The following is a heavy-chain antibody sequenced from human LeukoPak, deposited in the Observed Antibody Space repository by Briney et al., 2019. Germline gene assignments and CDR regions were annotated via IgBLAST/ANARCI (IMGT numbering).Heavy chain of an antibody. V-gene: IGHV4-4*07. J-gene: IGHJ2*01. CDR2: IHSGGTT. CDR1: GDSISDDY. D-gene: IGHD2-2*01. CDR3: ARERRYCSSTSCYYLGISNWYFDL. Sequence: SETLSLTCTVSGDSISDDYYTWMRQPAGKGLEWIGRIHSGGTTNYNPSLMSRVTLSIDKSKKHISLRLTSVTAADTALYYCARERRYCSSTSCYYLGISNWYFDLWGRGTLVTVSS.